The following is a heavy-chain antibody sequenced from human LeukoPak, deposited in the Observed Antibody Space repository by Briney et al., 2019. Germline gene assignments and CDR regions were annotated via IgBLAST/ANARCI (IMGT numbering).Heavy chain of an antibody. CDR3: VRIGLAGSWYLGNWFDP. J-gene: IGHJ5*02. CDR1: GFTFSSYW. CDR2: IKQDGSEK. V-gene: IGHV3-7*01. D-gene: IGHD6-13*01. Sequence: GGSLRLSCAASGFTFSSYWMTWVRQAPGKGLEWVANIKQDGSEKYYVDSVKGRFTISRDNAKNSLYLQMNSLRAEDTAVYYCVRIGLAGSWYLGNWFDPWGQGTLVTVSS.